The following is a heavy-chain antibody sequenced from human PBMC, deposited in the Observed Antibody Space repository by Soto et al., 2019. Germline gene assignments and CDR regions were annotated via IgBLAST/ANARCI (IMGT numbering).Heavy chain of an antibody. J-gene: IGHJ4*02. V-gene: IGHV3-15*01. CDR3: STDPDILLLQTDPGRDY. CDR1: GFTFSNAW. CDR2: IKSKTDGGTT. Sequence: EVQLVESGGGLVKPGGSLRLSCAASGFTFSNAWMRWVRQAPGKGLEWVGRIKSKTDGGTTDYAAPVKDRFTISRDYSKNTLYLQMSSLKTEDAAVYYCSTDPDILLLQTDPGRDYWGQGTLVTVSS. D-gene: IGHD2-15*01.